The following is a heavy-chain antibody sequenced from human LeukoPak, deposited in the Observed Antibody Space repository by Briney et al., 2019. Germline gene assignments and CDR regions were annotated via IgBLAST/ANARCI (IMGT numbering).Heavy chain of an antibody. CDR2: ISGDGCST. CDR3: AKHLEAYCGSDCYSYSYYGMDV. Sequence: GGSLGLSCAAPGFMFHDYAIHWVRQAPGKGLEWVSLISGDGCSTFYADSVKGRFTISRDNSKNTLYLQMDSLSAEDTAVYYCAKHLEAYCGSDCYSYSYYGMDVWGQGTTVTVSS. J-gene: IGHJ6*02. D-gene: IGHD2-21*02. CDR1: GFMFHDYA. V-gene: IGHV3-43*02.